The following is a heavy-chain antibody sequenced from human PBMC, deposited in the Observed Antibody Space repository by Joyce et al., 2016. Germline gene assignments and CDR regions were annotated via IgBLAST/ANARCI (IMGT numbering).Heavy chain of an antibody. CDR1: GYSFTSYG. CDR3: SRRARVGATYGLDV. Sequence: EVQLVQSGAEVKKPGDSLKISCKTSGYSFTSYGIGWVRQMPGKGLEWMGIIYPADSDARYSPSFQGLVTISADKSINTAYLQWSSLKASDTAMYYCSRRARVGATYGLDVWGQGTTVTVSS. D-gene: IGHD1-26*01. J-gene: IGHJ6*02. V-gene: IGHV5-51*01. CDR2: IYPADSDA.